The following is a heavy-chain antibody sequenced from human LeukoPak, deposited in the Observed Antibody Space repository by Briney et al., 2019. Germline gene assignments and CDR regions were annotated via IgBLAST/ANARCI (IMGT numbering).Heavy chain of an antibody. CDR1: GFMFSSNW. D-gene: IGHD3-10*01. CDR3: ASSYYDSGSYYNY. V-gene: IGHV3-21*04. CDR2: ISSSSSYI. J-gene: IGHJ4*02. Sequence: GGSLRLSCAASGFMFSSNWMSWVRLAPGKGLEWVSSISSSSSYIYYADSVKGRFTISRDNSKNTLYLQMNSLRAEDTAVYYCASSYYDSGSYYNYWGQGTLVTVSS.